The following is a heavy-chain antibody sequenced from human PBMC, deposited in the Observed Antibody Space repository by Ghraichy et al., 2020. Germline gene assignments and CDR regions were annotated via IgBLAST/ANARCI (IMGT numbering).Heavy chain of an antibody. V-gene: IGHV3-9*01. CDR3: ARQFSSGWYLADYGMDV. CDR2: ISWNSGSI. J-gene: IGHJ6*02. CDR1: GFTFDDYA. Sequence: SCAASGFTFDDYAMHWVRQAPGKGLEWVSGISWNSGSIGYADSVKGRFTISRDNAKNSLYLQMNSLRAEDTALYYCARQFSSGWYLADYGMDVWGQGTTVTVSS. D-gene: IGHD6-19*01.